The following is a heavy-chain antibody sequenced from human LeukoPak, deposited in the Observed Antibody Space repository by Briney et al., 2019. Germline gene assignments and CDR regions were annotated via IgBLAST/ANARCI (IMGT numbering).Heavy chain of an antibody. Sequence: GGSLRLSCAASGFTFSNYAMSWVRQAPGKGLEWVSTISGSGGSTYYADSVKGRFTISRDNSKNTLYLQMNSLRAEDTAVYYCAKYRASMDDAFDIWGQGTMVTVSS. CDR2: ISGSGGST. CDR3: AKYRASMDDAFDI. V-gene: IGHV3-23*01. CDR1: GFTFSNYA. J-gene: IGHJ3*02. D-gene: IGHD2/OR15-2a*01.